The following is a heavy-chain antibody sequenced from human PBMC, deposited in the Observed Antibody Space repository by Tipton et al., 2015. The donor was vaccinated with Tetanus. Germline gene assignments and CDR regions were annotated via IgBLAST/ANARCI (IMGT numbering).Heavy chain of an antibody. CDR3: ARVVRDYYYGMDV. Sequence: GSLRLSCSVSGFLFSSYTMNWVRQAPGKGLEWISYIGSFSRTINYADSVRGRFTTFRDNAKSSLYLQMSRLRAEDTAVYYCARVVRDYYYGMDVWGQGTTVTVSS. J-gene: IGHJ6*02. CDR2: IGSFSRTI. CDR1: GFLFSSYT. D-gene: IGHD3-22*01. V-gene: IGHV3-48*01.